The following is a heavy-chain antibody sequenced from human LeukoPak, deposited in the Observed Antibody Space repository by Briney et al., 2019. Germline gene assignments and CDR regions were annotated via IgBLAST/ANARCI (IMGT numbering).Heavy chain of an antibody. D-gene: IGHD6-13*01. CDR3: ARSGHRIAAAGEANYYYYMDV. CDR2: IYYSGST. Sequence: PSETLSLTCTVSGGSISSYCWSWIRQPPGKGLEWIGYIYYSGSTNYNPSLKSRVTISVDTSKNQFSLKLSSVTAANTAVYYCARSGHRIAAAGEANYYYYMDVWGKGTTVTVSS. V-gene: IGHV4-59*01. J-gene: IGHJ6*03. CDR1: GGSISSYC.